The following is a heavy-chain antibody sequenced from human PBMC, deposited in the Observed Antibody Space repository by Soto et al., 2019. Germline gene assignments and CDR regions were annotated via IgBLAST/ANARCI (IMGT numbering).Heavy chain of an antibody. Sequence: GGSLRLSCAASGFTFSSYGMHWVRQAPGKGLEWVAVISYDGSNKYYADSVKGRFTISRDNSKNTLYLQMNSLRAEDTAVYYCAKAPYYYDSSGYYYSWGQGT. J-gene: IGHJ4*02. V-gene: IGHV3-30*18. CDR3: AKAPYYYDSSGYYYS. CDR1: GFTFSSYG. CDR2: ISYDGSNK. D-gene: IGHD3-22*01.